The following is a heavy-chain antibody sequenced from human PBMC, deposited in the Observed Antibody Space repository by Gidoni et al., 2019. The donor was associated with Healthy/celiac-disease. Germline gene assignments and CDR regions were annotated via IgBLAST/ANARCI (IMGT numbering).Heavy chain of an antibody. CDR1: GYSLTSYW. CDR2: IYPGDSDT. J-gene: IGHJ3*02. D-gene: IGHD3-22*01. CDR3: ARLYYYDSSGNGGAFDI. V-gene: IGHV5-51*01. Sequence: EVQLVQSGAEVKKPGESLKISCQGSGYSLTSYWIGWVRQMLGKGLEWMGIIYPGDSDTRYSPSFKGQVTISADKSISTAYLQWSSLKASDTAMYYCARLYYYDSSGNGGAFDIWGQGTMVTVSS.